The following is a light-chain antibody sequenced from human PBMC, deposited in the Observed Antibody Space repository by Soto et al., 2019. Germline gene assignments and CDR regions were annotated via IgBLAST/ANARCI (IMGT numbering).Light chain of an antibody. J-gene: IGKJ5*01. CDR2: GAS. V-gene: IGKV1-12*01. CDR1: QDVGKW. Sequence: IQMTQSPPSLSASVGDRVTITCRASQDVGKWLAWYQQKQGKAPTLLIHGASSLQSGVPPRYSGSGYGTDVTLTISSLKTEDGATYYCQQANSFPITFGQGTRLEIK. CDR3: QQANSFPIT.